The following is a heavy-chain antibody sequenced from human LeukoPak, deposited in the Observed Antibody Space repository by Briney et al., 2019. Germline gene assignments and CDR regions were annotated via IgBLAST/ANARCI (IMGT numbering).Heavy chain of an antibody. J-gene: IGHJ4*02. CDR3: ARAYCSGGSCTTRQHLAY. CDR1: GFTFSSYA. CDR2: ISYDGSNK. V-gene: IGHV3-30-3*01. D-gene: IGHD2-15*01. Sequence: PGRSLRLSCAASGFTFSSYAMHWVRQAPGKGLEWVAVISYDGSNKYYADSGKGRFTISRDNSKNTLYLQMNSLRAEDTAVYYCARAYCSGGSCTTRQHLAYWGQGTLVTVSS.